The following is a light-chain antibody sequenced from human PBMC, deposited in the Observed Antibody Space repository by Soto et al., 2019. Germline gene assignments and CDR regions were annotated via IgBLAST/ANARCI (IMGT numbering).Light chain of an antibody. CDR1: QDSSNY. CDR3: QQYDNLPIT. V-gene: IGKV1-33*01. Sequence: DIQMTQSPSSLSASVGARVTITCQASQDSSNYLNWYQQKPGKAPNLLIYDASNLETRVPSSFSESGSCTNFTFTISSLEPEDIATDYYQQYDNLPITGRRGTGLQI. CDR2: DAS. J-gene: IGKJ5*01.